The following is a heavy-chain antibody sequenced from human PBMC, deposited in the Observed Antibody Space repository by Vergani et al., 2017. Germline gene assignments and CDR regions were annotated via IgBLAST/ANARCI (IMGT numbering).Heavy chain of an antibody. J-gene: IGHJ6*03. V-gene: IGHV4-30-2*01. CDR3: ARASLRALVGYYYYMHV. D-gene: IGHD3-16*02. CDR1: GDSITNGGFS. Sequence: QLQLQESGSGLVKPSQTLSLTCAVSGDSITNGGFSWNWIRQPPGKGPEWIGYIFPSGNSDYNPSLKNRVSISLDKSKNQFSLWVNSVTAADTAVYFYARASLRALVGYYYYMHVWGKGKTVVVSS. CDR2: IFPSGNS.